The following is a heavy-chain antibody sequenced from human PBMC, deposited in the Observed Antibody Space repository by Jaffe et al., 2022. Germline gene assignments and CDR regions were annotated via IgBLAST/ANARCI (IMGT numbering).Heavy chain of an antibody. Sequence: EVQLVESGGGLVQPGRSLRLSCTASGFTFGDYAMSWFRQAPGKGLEWVGFIRSKAYGGTTEYAASVKGRFTISRDDSKSIAYLQMNSLKTEDTAVYYCTGLTMVQGVIGWFDPWGQGTLVTVSS. CDR1: GFTFGDYA. J-gene: IGHJ5*02. CDR3: TGLTMVQGVIGWFDP. V-gene: IGHV3-49*03. D-gene: IGHD3-10*01. CDR2: IRSKAYGGTT.